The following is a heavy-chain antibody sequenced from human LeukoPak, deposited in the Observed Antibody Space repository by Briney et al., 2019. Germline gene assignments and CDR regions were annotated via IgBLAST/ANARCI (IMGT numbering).Heavy chain of an antibody. Sequence: TSKNLSLTCAVYGGSFSGYYWSWIRQPPGKGLEWIGEINHSGSTNYNPSLKSRVTISVDTSKNQFSLKLSSVTAADTAVYYCARGRVCGGDCYSFDYWGQGTLVTVSS. CDR2: INHSGST. V-gene: IGHV4-34*01. CDR1: GGSFSGYY. CDR3: ARGRVCGGDCYSFDY. D-gene: IGHD2-21*02. J-gene: IGHJ4*02.